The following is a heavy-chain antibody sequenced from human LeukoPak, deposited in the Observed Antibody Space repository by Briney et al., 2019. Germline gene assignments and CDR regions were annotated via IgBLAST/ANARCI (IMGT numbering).Heavy chain of an antibody. CDR2: ISSSGSDT. CDR3: ANSYDFWSGYSDY. D-gene: IGHD3-3*01. V-gene: IGHV3-11*04. J-gene: IGHJ4*02. Sequence: KTGGSLRLSCAASRFTFRDHFMSWIRQPPGKGLEYVSYISSSGSDTYYSDSVKGRFTVSRDNAKNSLFLQMNSLRAEDTAVYYCANSYDFWSGYSDYWGQGTLVTVSS. CDR1: RFTFRDHF.